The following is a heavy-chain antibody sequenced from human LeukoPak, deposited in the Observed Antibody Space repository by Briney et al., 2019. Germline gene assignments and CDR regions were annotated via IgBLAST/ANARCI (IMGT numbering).Heavy chain of an antibody. CDR1: GYTFKSYD. V-gene: IGHV1-8*02. CDR2: MNPNSGNT. D-gene: IGHD5-24*01. Sequence: ASVKVSCKASGYTFKSYDINWVRQATGQELESMGWMNPNSGNTGFAQKFQDRVSMTGDTSINTAYMELTSLRSGNTAVYYCARATPGGLHGYSFDYWGQGTVVTVYS. J-gene: IGHJ4*02. CDR3: ARATPGGLHGYSFDY.